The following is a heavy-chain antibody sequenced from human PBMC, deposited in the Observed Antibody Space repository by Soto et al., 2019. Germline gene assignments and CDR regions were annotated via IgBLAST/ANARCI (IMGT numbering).Heavy chain of an antibody. D-gene: IGHD2-2*01. CDR3: ASDGSSTSCYEAHDY. V-gene: IGHV4-31*02. J-gene: IGHJ4*02. Sequence: SETLSLTCTVSGGSISSGGYYWSWIRQHPGKGLEWIGYIYYSGSTYYNPSLKSRVTISVDTSKNQFSLKLSSVTAADTAVYYCASDGSSTSCYEAHDYWGQGTLVTVSS. CDR1: GGSISSGGYY. CDR2: IYYSGST.